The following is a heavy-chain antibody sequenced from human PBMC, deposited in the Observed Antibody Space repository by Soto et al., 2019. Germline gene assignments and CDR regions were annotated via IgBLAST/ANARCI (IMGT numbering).Heavy chain of an antibody. D-gene: IGHD3-10*01. CDR3: PRHLLVLGLGELVSYDCAMGA. CDR1: GFTFRIYG. V-gene: IGHV3-7*01. J-gene: IGHJ6*02. Sequence: PGGSLRLSCAASGFTFRIYGMHWVRQAPGKGLEWVANVKPDGGEQCYVDSVRGRFTISRDNAKNSLYLQMNNLRADDTAVYYCPRHLLVLGLGELVSYDCAMGASGDGTTVTVAS. CDR2: VKPDGGEQ.